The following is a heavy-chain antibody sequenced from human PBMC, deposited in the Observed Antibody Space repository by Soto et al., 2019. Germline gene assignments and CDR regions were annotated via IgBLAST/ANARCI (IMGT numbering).Heavy chain of an antibody. D-gene: IGHD5-12*01. V-gene: IGHV3-33*01. J-gene: IGHJ4*02. CDR2: IWYDGRNK. Sequence: QVQLVESGGGVVQPGRSLRLSCAASGFTFSRYGMHWVRQAPGKGLEWVAVIWYDGRNKYYADSLKGRFTISRDNTKNTLYLQMTNLRDEDTALYYCARYRGANSGYDGPGDYWGQGTLVTVSS. CDR3: ARYRGANSGYDGPGDY. CDR1: GFTFSRYG.